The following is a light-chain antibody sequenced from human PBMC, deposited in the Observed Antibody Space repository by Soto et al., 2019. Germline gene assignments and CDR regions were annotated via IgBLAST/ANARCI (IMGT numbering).Light chain of an antibody. CDR3: CSYGGSYPYV. V-gene: IGLV2-11*01. J-gene: IGLJ1*01. CDR2: DVS. CDR1: SSDVGAYDF. Sequence: QSVLTQPRSVSGSPGQSVTISCTGTSSDVGAYDFVSWYQQHPGKAPKLMTYDVSARPSGVPDRFSGSKSGNTASLTISGLQAEDEADYYCCSYGGSYPYVFGTGTKVTVL.